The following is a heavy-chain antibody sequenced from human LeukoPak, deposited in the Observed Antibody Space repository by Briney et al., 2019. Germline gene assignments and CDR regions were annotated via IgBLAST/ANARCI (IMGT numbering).Heavy chain of an antibody. Sequence: PSETLSLTCTVSGDSITSYYWSWIRQPPGKALEWIGYIYYNVTSDYNPSLKSRVTMSVDMSTNQISLKLRSVTAADTAVYYCARAAGGDGSGSLWGQGTLVTVSS. CDR1: GDSITSYY. CDR2: IYYNVTS. J-gene: IGHJ4*02. CDR3: ARAAGGDGSGSL. D-gene: IGHD3-10*01. V-gene: IGHV4-59*01.